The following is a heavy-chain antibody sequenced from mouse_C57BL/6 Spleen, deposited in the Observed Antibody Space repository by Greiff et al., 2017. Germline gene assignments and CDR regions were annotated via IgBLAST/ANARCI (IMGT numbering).Heavy chain of an antibody. D-gene: IGHD1-1*01. V-gene: IGHV1-64*01. CDR2: IHPNSGST. J-gene: IGHJ2*01. CDR1: GYTFTSYW. CDR3: ARLGHYYGSSLLFGY. Sequence: VQLQQPGAELVKPGASVKLSCKASGYTFTSYWMHWVKQRPGQGLEWIGMIHPNSGSTNYNEKFKSKATLTVDKSSSTAYMQLSSLTSEDSAVYYCARLGHYYGSSLLFGYWGQGTTLTVSS.